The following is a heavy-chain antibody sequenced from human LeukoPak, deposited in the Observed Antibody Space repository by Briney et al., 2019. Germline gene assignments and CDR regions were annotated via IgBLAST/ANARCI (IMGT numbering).Heavy chain of an antibody. J-gene: IGHJ4*02. CDR2: VHNVGST. CDR1: GVSTTNGIYY. CDR3: ARHAEYNSGWHFYLDH. Sequence: SETLSLTXTVSGVSTTNGIYYWAWIGQSPGKGLEWIGSVHNVGSTYYNLSLRSRVTMSIDTSKNQFSLRLNSVTAADTAVYYCARHAEYNSGWHFYLDHWGQGILVTVSS. V-gene: IGHV4-39*01. D-gene: IGHD6-19*01.